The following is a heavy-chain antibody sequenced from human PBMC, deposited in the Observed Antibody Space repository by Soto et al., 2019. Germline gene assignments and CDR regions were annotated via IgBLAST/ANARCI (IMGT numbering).Heavy chain of an antibody. V-gene: IGHV3-33*08. CDR2: IWYDGSNK. CDR3: ARGPQWLVLHSFDP. J-gene: IGHJ5*02. CDR1: GFTFSSYW. D-gene: IGHD6-19*01. Sequence: PGGSLRLSCAASGFTFSSYWMHWVRQAPGKGLVWVAVIWYDGSNKYYADSVKGRFTISRDNSKNTLYLQMNSLRAEDTAVYYCARGPQWLVLHSFDPWGQGTLVTVSS.